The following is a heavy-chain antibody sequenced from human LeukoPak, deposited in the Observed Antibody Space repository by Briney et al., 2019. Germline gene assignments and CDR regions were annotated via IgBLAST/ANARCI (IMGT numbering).Heavy chain of an antibody. V-gene: IGHV3-64*02. J-gene: IGHJ4*02. Sequence: GGSLTLSYAASGFTFSSYAIHWVRQAPGKGLEYVSAISSSGGSTYYADSVKGRFTISRANSKNTVYLQMGSLRTEDMAVYYCSRGADDGFDYWGERTPVIASS. CDR1: GFTFSSYA. CDR3: SRGADDGFDY. D-gene: IGHD3-10*01. CDR2: ISSSGGST.